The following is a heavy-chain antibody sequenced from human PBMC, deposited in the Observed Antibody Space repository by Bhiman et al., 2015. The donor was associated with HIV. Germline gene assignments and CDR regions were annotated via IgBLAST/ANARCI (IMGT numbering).Heavy chain of an antibody. J-gene: IGHJ6*03. CDR2: IKRGIDGRTT. Sequence: VQLVESGGGVVQPGRSLRLSCAASGFTFSYAWLNWVRQAPGKGLEWVGRIKRGIDGRTTDYAAPVKGRFTISRDDSKNTLYLQMNSLKTEDTAVYFCTRTDNMDVWGKGTTVSVSS. CDR3: TRTDNMDV. V-gene: IGHV3-15*01. CDR1: GFTFSYAW.